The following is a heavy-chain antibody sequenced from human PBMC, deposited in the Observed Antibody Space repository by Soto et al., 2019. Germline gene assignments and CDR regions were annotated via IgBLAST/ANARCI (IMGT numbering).Heavy chain of an antibody. CDR3: ARVTGGGGHATVENWFDP. V-gene: IGHV4-4*02. D-gene: IGHD4-17*01. CDR2: IYHSGST. CDR1: GGSISSSNW. Sequence: QVQLQESGPGLVKPSVTLSLTCAVSGGSISSSNWWSWVRQPPGKGLEWIGEIYHSGSTNYNPSLKSRVTISVDKSKNQFSLKLSAVTAADTAVYYCARVTGGGGHATVENWFDPWGQGTLVTVSS. J-gene: IGHJ5*02.